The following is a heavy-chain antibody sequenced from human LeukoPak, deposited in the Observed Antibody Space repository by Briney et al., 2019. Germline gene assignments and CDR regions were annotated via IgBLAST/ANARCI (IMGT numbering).Heavy chain of an antibody. J-gene: IGHJ3*02. D-gene: IGHD3-22*01. CDR1: GFTFSSYE. CDR3: ARVLGYYDSSTYYSPWAFDI. Sequence: PGGSLRLSCAASGFTFSSYEMNWVRQAPGKGLEWVSYISSSGSSIYYADSAKGRFTISRDNAKNSLYLQMNSLRAEDTAVYYCARVLGYYDSSTYYSPWAFDIWGQGTMVTVSS. V-gene: IGHV3-48*03. CDR2: ISSSGSSI.